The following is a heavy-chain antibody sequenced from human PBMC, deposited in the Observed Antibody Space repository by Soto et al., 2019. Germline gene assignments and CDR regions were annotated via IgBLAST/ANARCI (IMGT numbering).Heavy chain of an antibody. CDR2: IIPLFGST. D-gene: IGHD5-12*01. J-gene: IGHJ4*02. V-gene: IGHV1-69*12. CDR1: GDIFSGYS. Sequence: QVQLVQSEAEVKKPGSSVKVSCTASGDIFSGYSISWVRQAPGQGLEWMGGIIPLFGSTNYAPKFQGRVTITADQSTNTGYMELSSLKSEDTAVYYCARDLGTGYDSGDYWGQGTLVTVSS. CDR3: ARDLGTGYDSGDY.